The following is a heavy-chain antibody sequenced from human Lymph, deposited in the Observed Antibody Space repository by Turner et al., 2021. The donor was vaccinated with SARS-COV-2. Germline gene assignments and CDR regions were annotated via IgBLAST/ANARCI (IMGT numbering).Heavy chain of an antibody. D-gene: IGHD5-12*01. CDR3: AKEGLSGRRLQFVPYFAY. CDR2: ISGDGGST. V-gene: IGHV3-43*02. CDR1: GFTFDDYA. J-gene: IGHJ4*02. Sequence: EVQLVESGGGVVQPGGYLRLSCAASGFTFDDYAMHWVRQAPGKGLEWVSLISGDGGSTYYADSVKGRFTISRDDSKNSLYLQINSLRTEDTALYYCAKEGLSGRRLQFVPYFAYWGQGTLVSVSS.